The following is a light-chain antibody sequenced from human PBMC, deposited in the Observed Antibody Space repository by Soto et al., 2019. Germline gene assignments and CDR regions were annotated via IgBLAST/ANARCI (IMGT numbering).Light chain of an antibody. CDR1: QGISSH. CDR3: LQLYNFPRT. CDR2: AAS. J-gene: IGKJ1*01. V-gene: IGKV1-9*01. Sequence: DIQLTQSPSFLSASVGDRGTITCRASQGISSHLAWYQQKPGKAPKLLIYAASTLQSGVPSRFSGSGSGTEFTLTISSLQPDDFATYYCLQLYNFPRTFGQGTKVEIK.